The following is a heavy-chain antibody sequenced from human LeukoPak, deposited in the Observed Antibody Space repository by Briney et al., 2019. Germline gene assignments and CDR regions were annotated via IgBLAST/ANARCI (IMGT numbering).Heavy chain of an antibody. J-gene: IGHJ4*02. D-gene: IGHD5-12*01. CDR3: VKEDGGYDGFDH. CDR2: LRGDGGGI. CDR1: GFTFSSYG. Sequence: PRGSLRLSCAASGFTFSSYGMHWVRQAPGKGLEWVSALRGDGGGIFYGGSVKGRFTISRDNSKNTVYLQMNNLRAEDTALYYCVKEDGGYDGFDHWGRGTLVTVSS. V-gene: IGHV3-23*01.